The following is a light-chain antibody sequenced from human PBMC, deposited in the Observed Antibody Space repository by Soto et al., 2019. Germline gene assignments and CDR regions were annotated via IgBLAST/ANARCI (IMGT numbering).Light chain of an antibody. CDR1: QSVSPN. Sequence: EILMTQSPATLSVSPGERATLSCRASQSVSPNVAWYQQRPGQAPRLLIYGASTRATGIPGRFSGSGSGTEFTLTISSLESEDSVVYYCQQYYTWPSFGQGTRLEIK. CDR2: GAS. CDR3: QQYYTWPS. V-gene: IGKV3-15*01. J-gene: IGKJ5*01.